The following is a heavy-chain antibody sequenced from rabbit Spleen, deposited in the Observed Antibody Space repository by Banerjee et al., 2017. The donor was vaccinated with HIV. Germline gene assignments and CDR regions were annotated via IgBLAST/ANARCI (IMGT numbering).Heavy chain of an antibody. V-gene: IGHV1S40*01. CDR1: GFSFSSRYY. CDR3: ARDTGTSFSTYGMDL. D-gene: IGHD7-1*01. Sequence: QSLEESGGDMVKPGASLTLTCTASGFSFSSRYYICWVRQAPGKGPEWISCIAGDSSGFTYSATWAKGRFTCSKTSSTTVTLQMTSLTVADTATYFCARDTGTSFSTYGMDLWGPGTLVTVS. CDR2: IAGDSSGFT. J-gene: IGHJ6*01.